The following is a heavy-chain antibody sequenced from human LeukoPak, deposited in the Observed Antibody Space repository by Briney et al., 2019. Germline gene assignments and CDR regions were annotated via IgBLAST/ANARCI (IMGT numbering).Heavy chain of an antibody. D-gene: IGHD1-14*01. Sequence: GGSLRLSCVASGFTFRKYAMAWVRQAPGKGLEWVASIGPTGFDRYHADSIKGRFTISRDNANNFLYLQMDSLRAEDTAVYYCATETNGRHYDYWGQGTLLTVSS. V-gene: IGHV3-21*06. CDR1: GFTFRKYA. CDR3: ATETNGRHYDY. J-gene: IGHJ4*02. CDR2: IGPTGFDR.